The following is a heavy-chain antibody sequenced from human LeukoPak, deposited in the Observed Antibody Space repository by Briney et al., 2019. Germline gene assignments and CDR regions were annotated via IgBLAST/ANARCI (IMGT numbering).Heavy chain of an antibody. CDR1: GYTFTRYY. CDR2: INPSLGST. J-gene: IGHJ6*03. CDR3: ARALFGAREIYYYYMDV. V-gene: IGHV1-46*01. Sequence: ASVKVSCKASGYTFTRYYMHWLRQAPGQGLEWMGIINPSLGSTSYTQKFQGRVTMTRDTSTSTVYMELSSLRSEDTAVYYYARALFGAREIYYYYMDVWGKGTTVTVSS. D-gene: IGHD3-16*01.